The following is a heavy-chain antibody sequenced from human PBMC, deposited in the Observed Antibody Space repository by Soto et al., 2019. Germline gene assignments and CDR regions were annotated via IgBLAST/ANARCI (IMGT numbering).Heavy chain of an antibody. CDR2: IYYSGST. CDR3: ARGQYCSGGSCFALWVCCCYYYGMDL. D-gene: IGHD2-15*01. Sequence: PSETLSVTSTVSAGSISSGGYYWSWIRQHKRKGLEWIGYIYYSGSTYYNPSLKSRVTISVDTSKNQFSLKLSSVTAADTAVYYCARGQYCSGGSCFALWVCCCYYYGMDL. CDR1: AGSISSGGYY. J-gene: IGHJ6*01. V-gene: IGHV4-31*03.